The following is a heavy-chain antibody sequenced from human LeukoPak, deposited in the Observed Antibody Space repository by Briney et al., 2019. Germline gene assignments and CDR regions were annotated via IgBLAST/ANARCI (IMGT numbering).Heavy chain of an antibody. J-gene: IGHJ5*02. CDR1: GYTFTSYD. CDR2: MNPNSGNT. V-gene: IGHV1-8*01. CDR3: ARGRKLLWFGELLAAYNWFDP. Sequence: ASVKVSCKASGYTFTSYDINWVRQATGQGLEWMGWMNPNSGNTGYAQKFQGRVTMTRNTSISTAYMELCSLRSEDTAVYYCARGRKLLWFGELLAAYNWFDPWGQGTLVTVSS. D-gene: IGHD3-10*01.